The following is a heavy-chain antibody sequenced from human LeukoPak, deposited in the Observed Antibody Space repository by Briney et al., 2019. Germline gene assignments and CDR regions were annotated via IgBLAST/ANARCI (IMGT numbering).Heavy chain of an antibody. CDR3: AIPRSDYVAFHS. J-gene: IGHJ3*01. Sequence: PSETLSLTCTVSGGSISSYYWSWIRQSPGKGLEWIGSVFNSGGTDYSPSLRSRVAISLDRSKSQFSLRLTSVTAADTALYFCAIPRSDYVAFHSWGQGTMVTVSS. V-gene: IGHV4-59*08. CDR2: VFNSGGT. CDR1: GGSISSYY. D-gene: IGHD3-10*02.